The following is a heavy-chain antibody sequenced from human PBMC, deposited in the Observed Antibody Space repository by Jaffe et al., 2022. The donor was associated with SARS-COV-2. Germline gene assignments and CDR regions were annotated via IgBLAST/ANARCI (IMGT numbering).Heavy chain of an antibody. Sequence: EVQLVESGGGLVQPGGSLRLSCAASGFTFSSYWMSWVRQAPGKGLEWVANIKQDGSERYYVDSVKGRFTISRDNARNSLYLQMNSLRAEDTAVYMCASGGGWSFDYWGLGTLVTVSS. J-gene: IGHJ4*02. CDR1: GFTFSSYW. CDR2: IKQDGSER. V-gene: IGHV3-7*01. CDR3: ASGGGWSFDY. D-gene: IGHD6-19*01.